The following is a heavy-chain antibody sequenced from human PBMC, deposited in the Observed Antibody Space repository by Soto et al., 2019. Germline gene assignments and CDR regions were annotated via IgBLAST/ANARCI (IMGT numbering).Heavy chain of an antibody. D-gene: IGHD3-3*01. CDR1: GGSISSSSYY. CDR2: IYYSGST. V-gene: IGHV4-39*01. Sequence: SETLSLTCTVSGGSISSSSYYWGWIRQPPGKGLEWIGSIYYSGSTYYNPSLKSRVTISVDTSKNQFSLKLSSVTAADTAVYYCAISFTPGSGYHSYYFDYWGQGTLVTVSS. CDR3: AISFTPGSGYHSYYFDY. J-gene: IGHJ4*02.